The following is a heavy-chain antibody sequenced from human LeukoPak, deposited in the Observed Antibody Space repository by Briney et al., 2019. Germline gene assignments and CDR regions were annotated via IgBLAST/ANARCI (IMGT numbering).Heavy chain of an antibody. Sequence: SETLSLTCSVSGGSISNYYWSWIRQPPGKGLEWIGYIYYSGSTNYNPSLNSRVTISLDTSRNQFSLKLSSVTAADTAVYYCARLRVSYDILTGYYTPYYYYYGMDVWGQGTTVTVSS. J-gene: IGHJ6*02. D-gene: IGHD3-9*01. CDR2: IYYSGST. V-gene: IGHV4-59*12. CDR1: GGSISNYY. CDR3: ARLRVSYDILTGYYTPYYYYYGMDV.